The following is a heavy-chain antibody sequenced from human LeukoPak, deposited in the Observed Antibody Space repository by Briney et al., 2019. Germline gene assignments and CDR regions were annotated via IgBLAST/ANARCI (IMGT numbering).Heavy chain of an antibody. CDR1: GFTFSSYG. J-gene: IGHJ4*02. D-gene: IGHD5-18*01. Sequence: PGGSLRLSCAASGFTFSSYGMHWVRQAPGKGLEWVAFIRYDGSNKYYADSVEGRFTISRDNSKNTLYLQMNSLRAEDAAVYYCVQLWLLGSGYWGQGTLVTVSS. CDR2: IRYDGSNK. CDR3: VQLWLLGSGY. V-gene: IGHV3-30*02.